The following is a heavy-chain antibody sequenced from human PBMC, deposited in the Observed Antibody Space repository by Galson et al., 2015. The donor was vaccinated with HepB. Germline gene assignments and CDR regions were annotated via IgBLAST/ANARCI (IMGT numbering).Heavy chain of an antibody. Sequence: SVKVSCKASNYTFRNYGITWVRQAPGQGLEWVGWVDSYNDNTNSAQKFQGRVTMSADPSTSTDYLELRGLRSDDTAVYYCARGKYCTSTSCYINWFDPWGQGTLVTVSS. CDR1: NYTFRNYG. V-gene: IGHV1-18*01. CDR3: ARGKYCTSTSCYINWFDP. D-gene: IGHD2/OR15-2a*01. CDR2: VDSYNDNT. J-gene: IGHJ5*02.